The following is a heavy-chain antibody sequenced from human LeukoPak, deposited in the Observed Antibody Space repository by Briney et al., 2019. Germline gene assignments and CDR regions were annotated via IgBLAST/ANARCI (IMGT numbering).Heavy chain of an antibody. J-gene: IGHJ4*02. CDR1: DDSFSSHY. CDR2: ISYIGST. D-gene: IGHD3-3*01. CDR3: ARLLRGPYDFTFYYFDY. Sequence: SDTLSLTCAVSDDSFSSHYWTWIRQPPGKGLEWIGYISYIGSTNYNPSLKSRVTKSVDTSKNQFSLKLSSVTAADTAVYYCARLLRGPYDFTFYYFDYWGQGTLVTVSS. V-gene: IGHV4-59*08.